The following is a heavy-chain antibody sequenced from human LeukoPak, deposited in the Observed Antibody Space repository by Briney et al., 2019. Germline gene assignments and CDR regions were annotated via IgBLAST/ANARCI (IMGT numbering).Heavy chain of an antibody. D-gene: IGHD2-2*01. J-gene: IGHJ5*02. V-gene: IGHV6-1*01. CDR2: TYYRSTWYN. Sequence: SQTLSLTCAISGDSVASNSVTWNWIRQSPSRGLEWLGRTYYRSTWYNDYAVSVRGRITVNPDTSKNQFSLHLNSVTPEDTAVYYCARRLTQYDCFDPWGQGILVTVSS. CDR1: GDSVASNSVT. CDR3: ARRLTQYDCFDP.